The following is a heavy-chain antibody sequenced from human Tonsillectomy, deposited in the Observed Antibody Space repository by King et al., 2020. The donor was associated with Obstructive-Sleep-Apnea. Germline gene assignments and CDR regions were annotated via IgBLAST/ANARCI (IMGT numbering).Heavy chain of an antibody. CDR3: ASXXYSYGYLSAFDI. D-gene: IGHD5-18*01. V-gene: IGHV4-39*07. CDR2: IYYTGST. Sequence: QLQESGPGLVKPSETLXLTCTVSGGSXSSSRYYWXWIRQPPGKGLEWIESIYYTGSTYYNPSLKSRLTISVDTSQNQFSLKLSPVTAAATAVYYLASXXYSYGYLSAFDIWGQGTMVTVS. J-gene: IGHJ3*02. CDR1: GGSXSSSRYY.